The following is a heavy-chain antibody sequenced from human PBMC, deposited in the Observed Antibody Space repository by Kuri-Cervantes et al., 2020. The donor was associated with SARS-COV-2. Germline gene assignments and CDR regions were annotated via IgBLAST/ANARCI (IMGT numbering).Heavy chain of an antibody. V-gene: IGHV3-48*03. CDR3: ARDAYSSNWYVPNFDF. CDR1: GFTFSSYE. J-gene: IGHJ4*02. Sequence: GGSLRLSCAAAGFTFSSYEMNWVRQAPGKGLEWVSYISSSGSTIYYADSVKGRFTISRDNAKNSLYLQMNSLRAGDTAVYYCARDAYSSNWYVPNFDFWGQGTLVTVSS. CDR2: ISSSGSTI. D-gene: IGHD6-13*01.